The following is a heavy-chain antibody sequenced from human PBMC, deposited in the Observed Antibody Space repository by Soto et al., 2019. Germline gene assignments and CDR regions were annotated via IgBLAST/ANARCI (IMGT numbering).Heavy chain of an antibody. D-gene: IGHD4-17*01. Sequence: QVQLVQSGAEVGKPGASVKVSCKASGYTFTSYDINWVRQASGQGLEWMGWMNPNSGNTGSAQRFQGRLTMTRNTSINTAYMELTSLTSEHAAVYYCARVHTVTTYFDVWGRGTLVAVSS. CDR1: GYTFTSYD. CDR3: ARVHTVTTYFDV. V-gene: IGHV1-8*01. CDR2: MNPNSGNT. J-gene: IGHJ2*01.